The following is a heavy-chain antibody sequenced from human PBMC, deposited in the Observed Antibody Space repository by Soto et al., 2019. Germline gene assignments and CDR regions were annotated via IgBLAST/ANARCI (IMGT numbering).Heavy chain of an antibody. D-gene: IGHD4-4*01. V-gene: IGHV3-53*01. J-gene: IGHJ4*02. CDR1: GFSVSTNY. CDR3: ARDRGDAYRNPFDY. CDR2: MYSTGRT. Sequence: GGSLRLSCAASGFSVSTNYMTWVRQAPGKGLEWVSVMYSTGRTYYADSVKGRFTTSRDNSKNTLYLQLNSLRVEDTAVYYCARDRGDAYRNPFDYWGQGTLVTVSS.